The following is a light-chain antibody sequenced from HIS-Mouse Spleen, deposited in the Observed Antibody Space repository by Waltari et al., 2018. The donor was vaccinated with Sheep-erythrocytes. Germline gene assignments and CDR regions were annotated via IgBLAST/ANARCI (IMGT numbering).Light chain of an antibody. V-gene: IGLV2-23*01. J-gene: IGLJ3*02. CDR2: EGS. Sequence: QSALTQPASVSGSPGQSITISCTGTSRDVWRYHLTPWYQQHPGKAPKLMIYEGSKRPSGVSNRFSGSKSGNTASLTISGLQAEDEADYYCCSYAGSSTPWVFGGGTKLTVL. CDR1: SRDVWRYHL. CDR3: CSYAGSSTPWV.